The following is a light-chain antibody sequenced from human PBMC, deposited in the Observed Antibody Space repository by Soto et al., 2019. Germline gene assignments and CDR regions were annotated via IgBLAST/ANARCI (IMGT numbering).Light chain of an antibody. CDR2: GAS. CDR3: QQYGSSPRT. Sequence: EIVLTQSPCTLSLSPGERATLSCRASQSVSSSYLAWYQQKPGQAPRLLIYGASSRATVIPDRFSGSGSGTDFTLTISRLEPEDFAVYYCQQYGSSPRTFGQGTKLEIK. CDR1: QSVSSSY. V-gene: IGKV3-20*01. J-gene: IGKJ2*01.